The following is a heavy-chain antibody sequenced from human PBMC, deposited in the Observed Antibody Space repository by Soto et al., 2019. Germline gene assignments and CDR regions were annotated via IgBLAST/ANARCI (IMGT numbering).Heavy chain of an antibody. Sequence: QVQLQQWGAGLLKPSETLSLTCAVYGGSFSGYYWSWIRQPPGKGLEWIGEINHSGSTNSNPSLTSRVTISVDTAKNQFSLTLSSVTAADTAVYYCATVGYYYDSSGYPKTNWFDPWGQGTLVTVSS. V-gene: IGHV4-34*01. CDR1: GGSFSGYY. J-gene: IGHJ5*02. D-gene: IGHD3-22*01. CDR3: ATVGYYYDSSGYPKTNWFDP. CDR2: INHSGST.